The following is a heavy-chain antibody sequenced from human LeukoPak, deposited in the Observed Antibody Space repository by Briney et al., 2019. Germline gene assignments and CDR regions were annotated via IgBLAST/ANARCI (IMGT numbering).Heavy chain of an antibody. J-gene: IGHJ4*02. CDR2: ISGSGGTT. CDR3: AKPSSIVIVPTALQRSLDY. Sequence: GGSLRLSCTASGFTFRNYAMTWVRQAPGKGLEWVSTISGSGGTTYYADSVQGRLSISRDNSKNTPSLQMNSLRAEDTAVYYCAKPSSIVIVPTALQRSLDYWGQGALVTVSS. V-gene: IGHV3-23*01. CDR1: GFTFRNYA. D-gene: IGHD2/OR15-2a*01.